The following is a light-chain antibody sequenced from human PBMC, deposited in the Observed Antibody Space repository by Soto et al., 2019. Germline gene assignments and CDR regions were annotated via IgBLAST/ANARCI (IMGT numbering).Light chain of an antibody. CDR1: QSISSL. CDR2: KAS. Sequence: DIQMTQSPSTLSASVGDRVTITCRASQSISSLLACYHQKPGKAPKLLIYKASSLESGVPSRFSGSGSGTEFTLTISSLQPDDFATYYCQQYNSYSPLTFGGGTKVDIK. CDR3: QQYNSYSPLT. J-gene: IGKJ4*01. V-gene: IGKV1-5*03.